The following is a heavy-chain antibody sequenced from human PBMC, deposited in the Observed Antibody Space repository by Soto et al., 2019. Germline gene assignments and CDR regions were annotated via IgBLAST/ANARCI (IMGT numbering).Heavy chain of an antibody. V-gene: IGHV3-49*04. D-gene: IGHD5-18*01. CDR1: GLTSSAYA. Sequence: SCTGSGLTSSAYAMSLVRPAPGKRLEWVGFIRNKAYDGTTEYAASVKGRFIISRADSKSIAYLQMNSLKTEDTAVYYCIRGYNYDYYGRAVWGQGTSVTV. CDR3: IRGYNYDYYGRAV. CDR2: IRNKAYDGTT. J-gene: IGHJ6*02.